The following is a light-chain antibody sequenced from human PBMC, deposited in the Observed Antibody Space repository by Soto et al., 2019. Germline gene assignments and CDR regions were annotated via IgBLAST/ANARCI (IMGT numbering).Light chain of an antibody. CDR2: DAS. CDR3: QQYGDWPGA. J-gene: IGKJ4*01. V-gene: IGKV3-11*01. Sequence: DILLTQSPATLSLSPGERATLSCRASQSVGISLAWFQQKPGQAPRLLIYDASNRATGIPARFSGSGSGTDFTLTISSLQSEDFAVYSCQQYGDWPGAFGGGTKVDIK. CDR1: QSVGIS.